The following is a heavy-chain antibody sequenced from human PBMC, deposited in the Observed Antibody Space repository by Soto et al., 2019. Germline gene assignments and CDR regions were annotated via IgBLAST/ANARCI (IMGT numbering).Heavy chain of an antibody. Sequence: GGSLRLSCAASGFNFDDYAMHWVRQIPGKGLEWVSGISGESGKTDYADSVKGRFTISRDNAKNTLYLQMNSLRVEDTAVYYCAKESYYYDSSGYYYLPFDYWGQGTLVTVSS. V-gene: IGHV3-9*01. CDR1: GFNFDDYA. CDR2: ISGESGKT. J-gene: IGHJ4*02. D-gene: IGHD3-22*01. CDR3: AKESYYYDSSGYYYLPFDY.